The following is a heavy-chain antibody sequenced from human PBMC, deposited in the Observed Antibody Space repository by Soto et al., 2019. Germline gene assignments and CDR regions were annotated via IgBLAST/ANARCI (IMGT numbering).Heavy chain of an antibody. CDR3: ARHSYALGYSSSWHNFDY. Sequence: QVQLVQSGAEVKKPGSSVKVSCKASGGTFSSYAISWVRQAPGQGLEWMGGIIPIFGTANYAQKFQGRVTSTADKSTSTAYMELSSLRSEDTAVYYCARHSYALGYSSSWHNFDYWGQGTLVTVSS. V-gene: IGHV1-69*06. J-gene: IGHJ4*02. D-gene: IGHD6-13*01. CDR2: IIPIFGTA. CDR1: GGTFSSYA.